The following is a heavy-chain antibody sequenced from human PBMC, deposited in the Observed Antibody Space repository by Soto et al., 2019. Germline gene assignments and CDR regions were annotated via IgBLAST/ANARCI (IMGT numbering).Heavy chain of an antibody. CDR3: ARDPWDSSSTLPSDY. Sequence: SVKVSCKASGGTFSSYAISWVRQAPVQGLEWMGGIIPIFGTANYAQKFQGRVTITADKSTSTAYMELSSLRSEDTAVYYCARDPWDSSSTLPSDYWGQGTLVTVSS. D-gene: IGHD6-6*01. V-gene: IGHV1-69*06. CDR1: GGTFSSYA. CDR2: IIPIFGTA. J-gene: IGHJ4*02.